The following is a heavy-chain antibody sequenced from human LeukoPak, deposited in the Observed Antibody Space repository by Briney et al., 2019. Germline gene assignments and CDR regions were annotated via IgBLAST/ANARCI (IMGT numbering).Heavy chain of an antibody. CDR3: AREGYGDYVLDY. V-gene: IGHV3-74*01. CDR2: IKTDGRST. J-gene: IGHJ4*02. Sequence: GGSLRLSCAASGFTFSSYWMHWVRQAPGKGLVWVSRIKTDGRSTSYADSVKGRFTISRDNAKNTLYLQMNSLGAEDTAVYYCAREGYGDYVLDYWGQGTLVTVSS. CDR1: GFTFSSYW. D-gene: IGHD4-17*01.